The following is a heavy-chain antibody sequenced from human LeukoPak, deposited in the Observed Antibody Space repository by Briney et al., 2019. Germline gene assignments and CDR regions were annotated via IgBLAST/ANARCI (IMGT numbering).Heavy chain of an antibody. J-gene: IGHJ4*02. CDR3: ARDLLYGSGSPFDY. CDR1: GFTFSSYG. D-gene: IGHD3-10*01. V-gene: IGHV3-33*08. CDR2: IWYDGSNK. Sequence: GGSLRLSCAASGFTFSSYGMHWVRQAPGKGLEWVAVIWYDGSNKYYADSVKGRFTISRDNSKNTLYLQMNSLRAEDTAVYYCARDLLYGSGSPFDYWGQGTLVTVSS.